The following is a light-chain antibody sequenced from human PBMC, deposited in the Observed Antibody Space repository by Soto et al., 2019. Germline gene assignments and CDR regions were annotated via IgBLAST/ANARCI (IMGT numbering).Light chain of an antibody. CDR3: QQYGNSPWT. Sequence: VLTQSPGTLSLSLGDRATLSCRASQTVDHAYVAWYQQRPGQAPSLLIYGASTRAADVPERFSGRGSGTDFTLTISRLEPEDSAVYYCQQYGNSPWTFGQGTKVEIK. CDR2: GAS. CDR1: QTVDHAY. J-gene: IGKJ1*01. V-gene: IGKV3-20*01.